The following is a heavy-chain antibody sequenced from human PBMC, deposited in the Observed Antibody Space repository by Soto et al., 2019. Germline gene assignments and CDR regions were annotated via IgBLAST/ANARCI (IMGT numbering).Heavy chain of an antibody. J-gene: IGHJ3*01. Sequence: QVQLEQSGAEVKKPGSSVKISCRASGGTFNTDTITWVRQAPGQRLAWLGRVIPMVDLADYAQKFQGRVTLPAEKSLNTAYLELSRRKSDDTAIYYCARDDTEDYTEAGVATWGQGTKVTLPS. CDR1: GGTFNTDT. CDR2: VIPMVDLA. V-gene: IGHV1-69*08. CDR3: ARDDTEDYTEAGVAT. D-gene: IGHD4-4*01.